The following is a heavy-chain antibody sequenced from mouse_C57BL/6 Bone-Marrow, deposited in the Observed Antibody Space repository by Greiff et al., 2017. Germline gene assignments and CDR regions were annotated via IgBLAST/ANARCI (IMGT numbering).Heavy chain of an antibody. Sequence: QVQLQQSGAELVRPGTSVKVSCKASGYAFTNYLIEWVKQRPGQGLEWIGVINPGSGGTNYNEKFKGKATLTADKSSSTAYMKLSSLKSEDSAVYFCARPNWGTQLGRDYWGQGTTLTVSS. J-gene: IGHJ2*01. V-gene: IGHV1-54*01. D-gene: IGHD4-1*02. CDR1: GYAFTNYL. CDR3: ARPNWGTQLGRDY. CDR2: INPGSGGT.